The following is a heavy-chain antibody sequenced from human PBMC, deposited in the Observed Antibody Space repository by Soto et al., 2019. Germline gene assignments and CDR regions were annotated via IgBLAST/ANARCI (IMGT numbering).Heavy chain of an antibody. CDR2: INTDGTNS. V-gene: IGHV3-74*01. J-gene: IGHJ1*01. Sequence: PGGSLRLSCAASGLTFNRYWMHWVRHAPGKGLVWVSHINTDGTNSNYADSVKGRFTISRDNAKSTLFLQMNSLRDEDTAVYYCATVAYREYFPHWGQGSLVTVSS. CDR1: GLTFNRYW. CDR3: ATVAYREYFPH.